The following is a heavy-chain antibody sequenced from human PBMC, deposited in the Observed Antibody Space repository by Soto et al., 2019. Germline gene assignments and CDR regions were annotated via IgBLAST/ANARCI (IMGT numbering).Heavy chain of an antibody. D-gene: IGHD3-22*01. CDR3: ASQSLWSYYDSSGYYESRGWFDP. V-gene: IGHV4-30-4*01. CDR1: GGSISSGDYY. Sequence: SETLSLTCTVSGGSISSGDYYWSWIRQPPGKGLEWIGYIYYSGSTYYNPSLKSRVTISVDTSKNQFSLKLSSVTAADTAVYYCASQSLWSYYDSSGYYESRGWFDPWGQGTLVTVSS. J-gene: IGHJ5*02. CDR2: IYYSGST.